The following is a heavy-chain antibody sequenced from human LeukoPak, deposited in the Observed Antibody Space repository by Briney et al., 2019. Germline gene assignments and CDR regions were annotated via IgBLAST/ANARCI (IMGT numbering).Heavy chain of an antibody. J-gene: IGHJ4*02. D-gene: IGHD4/OR15-4a*01. Sequence: GGSLRLSCAASGFTFSAYAMHWVRQAPGKGLEWVAIISYEGNIKYQADSVKGRFTISRDDSKNTLYLQMNSLRAEDTAVYYCARDRSANSRVYYFDYWGQGTLVTVSS. CDR1: GFTFSAYA. CDR2: ISYEGNIK. CDR3: ARDRSANSRVYYFDY. V-gene: IGHV3-30-3*01.